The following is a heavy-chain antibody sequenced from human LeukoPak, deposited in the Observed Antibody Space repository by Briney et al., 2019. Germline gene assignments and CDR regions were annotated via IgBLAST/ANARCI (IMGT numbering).Heavy chain of an antibody. Sequence: GGSLRLSCVASGFTFTNYWMHWVRQAPGKGLVWVARMNSDASSTSYGDSVKGRFSISRDNAKKTLYLQMNSLRAEDTAVYYCARGPDYGGPLRGQGTLVTVSP. V-gene: IGHV3-74*01. J-gene: IGHJ4*02. D-gene: IGHD4-23*01. CDR3: ARGPDYGGPL. CDR1: GFTFTNYW. CDR2: MNSDASST.